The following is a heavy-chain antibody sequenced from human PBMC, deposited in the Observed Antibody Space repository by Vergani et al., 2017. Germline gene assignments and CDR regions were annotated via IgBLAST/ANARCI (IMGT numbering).Heavy chain of an antibody. V-gene: IGHV3-23*01. CDR2: VSGSSATP. D-gene: IGHD3-10*01. J-gene: IGHJ5*02. CDR1: GFSFPGYA. CDR3: AKSPLWFGELS. Sequence: EVQLLESGGGLVQPGGSLRLSCEASGFSFPGYAMSWVRQAPGKGLEWVSSVSGSSATPYYADSVKGRFIISRDNSKNTLYLQMNSLRAEDTAVYYCAKSPLWFGELSWGQGTLVTVSS.